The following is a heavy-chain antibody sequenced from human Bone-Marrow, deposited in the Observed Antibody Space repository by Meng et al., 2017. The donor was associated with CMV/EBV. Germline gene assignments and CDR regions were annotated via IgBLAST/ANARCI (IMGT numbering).Heavy chain of an antibody. Sequence: SETLSLTCTVSGGSISSYYWSWIRQPPGKGLEWIGYIYYSGSTNYNPSLKSRVTISVDTSKNQFSLKLSSVTAADTAVYYCARGYCSSTSCYNYYYYYGKDVWGQGTTVTVSS. CDR3: ARGYCSSTSCYNYYYYYGKDV. J-gene: IGHJ6*02. CDR2: IYYSGST. CDR1: GGSISSYY. V-gene: IGHV4-59*01. D-gene: IGHD2-2*01.